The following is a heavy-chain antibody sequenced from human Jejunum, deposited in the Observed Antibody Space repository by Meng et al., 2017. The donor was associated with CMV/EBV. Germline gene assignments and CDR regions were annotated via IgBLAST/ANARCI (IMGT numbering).Heavy chain of an antibody. Sequence: FSKASGYTSLRDNIHWVRQAHGRGLEWLGIINPSGRSTAYEQKLQGRVIMTTDTSTSTVYMELSRLRSEDAAIYYCARQDSGVPFYWGQGTLVTVSS. CDR3: ARQDSGVPFY. V-gene: IGHV1-46*04. J-gene: IGHJ4*02. CDR2: INPSGRST. CDR1: GYTSLRDN. D-gene: IGHD2-21*01.